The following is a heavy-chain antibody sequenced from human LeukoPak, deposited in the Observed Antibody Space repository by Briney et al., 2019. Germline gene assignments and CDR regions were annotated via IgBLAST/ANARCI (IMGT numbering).Heavy chain of an antibody. CDR3: AYYYGSRYFDY. D-gene: IGHD3-10*01. J-gene: IGHJ4*02. Sequence: GESLKISCKGSEYYFTSYWIGWVRQMPGKGLEWMGRTDPGDSRVKYSPSFQGHVTMSVDKSINTAYLQWSSLKASDTAIYYCAYYYGSRYFDYWGQGTRVTVSS. V-gene: IGHV5-10-1*01. CDR1: EYYFTSYW. CDR2: TDPGDSRV.